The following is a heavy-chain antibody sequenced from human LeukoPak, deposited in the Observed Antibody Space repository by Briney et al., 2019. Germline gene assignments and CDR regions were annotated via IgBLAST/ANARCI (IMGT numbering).Heavy chain of an antibody. CDR2: ISWNSGSI. Sequence: GGSLRLSCAASGFTFDDYAMHWVRHAPGKGLEWASGISWNSGSIGYADSVKGRFTISRDNAKNSLYLQMNSLRAEDMALYYCAKGGGGYSYYYYMDVWGKGTTVTVSS. J-gene: IGHJ6*03. CDR1: GFTFDDYA. D-gene: IGHD3-10*01. CDR3: AKGGGGYSYYYYMDV. V-gene: IGHV3-9*03.